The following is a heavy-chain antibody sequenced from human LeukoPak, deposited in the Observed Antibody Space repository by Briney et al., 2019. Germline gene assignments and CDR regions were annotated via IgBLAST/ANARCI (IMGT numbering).Heavy chain of an antibody. CDR2: ISGCSCYI. V-gene: IGHV3-21*01. CDR3: ARDKTSTKYMDV. J-gene: IGHJ6*03. CDR1: GCTFRSHS. Sequence: PCGSLRLSCAASGCTFRSHSMNRVRQAPGKGLEWVASISGCSCYIYYAVSVKRRFTISRDNAKNSLYLQMNSLRAEDTAVYYCARDKTSTKYMDVWGKGTTVTVSS. D-gene: IGHD2-8*01.